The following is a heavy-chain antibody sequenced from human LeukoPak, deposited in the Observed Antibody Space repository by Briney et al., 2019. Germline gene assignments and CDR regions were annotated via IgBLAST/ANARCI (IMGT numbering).Heavy chain of an antibody. CDR3: ARPNLVVVTANRWGLDL. CDR1: EFSLSYYA. J-gene: IGHJ4*02. CDR2: ITYDGTTK. D-gene: IGHD2-21*02. Sequence: GGSLTLSCAASEFSLSYYAMYWVRQPPGKGLEWGAAITYDGTTKYYANSVKGRFTSSRDNSKNTLYLQMNSLRVEDTAVYYCARPNLVVVTANRWGLDLWGPGTLVTVSS. V-gene: IGHV3-30-3*01.